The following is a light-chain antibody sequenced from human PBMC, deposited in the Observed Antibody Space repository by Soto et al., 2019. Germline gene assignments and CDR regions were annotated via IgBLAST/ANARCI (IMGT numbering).Light chain of an antibody. J-gene: IGLJ2*01. V-gene: IGLV2-14*01. CDR2: EVS. CDR1: SSDVGGYDY. CDR3: SSFTGTSALIL. Sequence: QSVVTQPASVSGSPGQSITISCTGTSSDVGGYDYVSWYQQYPGKAPRLIIYEVSSRPPGVSNRFSGSKSGNTASLTISGLRAEDEGDYFCSSFTGTSALILFGGGTKLTVL.